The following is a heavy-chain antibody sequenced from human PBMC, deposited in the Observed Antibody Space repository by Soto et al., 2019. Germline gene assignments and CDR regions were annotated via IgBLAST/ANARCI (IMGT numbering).Heavy chain of an antibody. V-gene: IGHV4-30-4*01. Sequence: QVQLQESGPGLVKPSQTLSLTCTVSGGSISSGDYYWSWISQPPGKGLEWIGYIYYSGSTYYNPSLKSRVTISVDTSKNQFSLKLSSVTAADTAVYYCARVSKIRVSTSVPDYWGQGTLVTVSS. CDR2: IYYSGST. CDR3: ARVSKIRVSTSVPDY. D-gene: IGHD2-2*01. J-gene: IGHJ4*02. CDR1: GGSISSGDYY.